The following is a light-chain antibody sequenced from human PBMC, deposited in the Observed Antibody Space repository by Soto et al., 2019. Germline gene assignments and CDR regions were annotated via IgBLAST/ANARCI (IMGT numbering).Light chain of an antibody. Sequence: QSALTQPHSVSGSPGQSVTISCTGTSSDVGGYNYVSWYQHHPGKAPKLMIHEVSNRPSGVSNRFSGSKSGNTASLTISGLQAEDEADYYCSSYTSSRAYVFGIGTKLTVL. CDR2: EVS. CDR3: SSYTSSRAYV. J-gene: IGLJ1*01. V-gene: IGLV2-14*01. CDR1: SSDVGGYNY.